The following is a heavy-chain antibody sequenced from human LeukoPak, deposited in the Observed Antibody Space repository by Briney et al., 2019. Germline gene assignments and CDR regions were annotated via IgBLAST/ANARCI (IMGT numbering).Heavy chain of an antibody. CDR2: INPNSGGT. V-gene: IGHV1-2*02. Sequence: ASVKVSCKASGYTFTGYYMHWVRQAPGQGLEWMGWINPNSGGTNYAQKFQGRVTMTRDTSISTAYMELSSLRSDDTALYYCARDVGARTNFDYWGQGTLVTVSS. CDR3: ARDVGARTNFDY. J-gene: IGHJ4*02. CDR1: GYTFTGYY. D-gene: IGHD1-1*01.